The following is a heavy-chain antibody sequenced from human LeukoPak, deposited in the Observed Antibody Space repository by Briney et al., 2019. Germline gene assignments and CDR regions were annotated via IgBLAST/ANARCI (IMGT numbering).Heavy chain of an antibody. CDR2: INHSGST. CDR1: GFIFSDYY. CDR3: ARGAAAGTRSLAY. Sequence: GSLRFSCAASGFIFSDYYMSWIRQPPGKGLEWIGEINHSGSTNYNPSLKSRVTISVDTSKNQFSLKLSSVTAADTAVYYCARGAAAGTRSLAYWGQGTLVTVSS. V-gene: IGHV4-34*01. J-gene: IGHJ4*02. D-gene: IGHD6-13*01.